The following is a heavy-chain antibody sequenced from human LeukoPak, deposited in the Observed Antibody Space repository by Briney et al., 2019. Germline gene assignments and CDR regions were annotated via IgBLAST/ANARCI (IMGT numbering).Heavy chain of an antibody. J-gene: IGHJ4*02. CDR3: ATIMGGNYYDSSGYSY. CDR1: GYPFTVFY. V-gene: IGHV1-69*02. CDR2: IIPILGIA. Sequence: SVKVSCKASGYPFTVFYLHWLRQAPGQGLEWMGRIIPILGIANYAQKFQGRVTITADKSTSTAYMELSSLRSEDTAVYYCATIMGGNYYDSSGYSYWGQGTLVTVSS. D-gene: IGHD3-22*01.